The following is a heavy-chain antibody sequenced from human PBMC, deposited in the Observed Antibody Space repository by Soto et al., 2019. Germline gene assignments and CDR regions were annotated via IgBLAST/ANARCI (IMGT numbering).Heavy chain of an antibody. V-gene: IGHV3-74*01. CDR2: INSDGSST. J-gene: IGHJ6*02. CDR1: GFTFSSYW. Sequence: GSLRLSCAASGFTFSSYWMHWVRQAPGKGLVWVSRINSDGSSTSYADSVKGRFTISRDNAKNTLYLQMNSLRAEDTAVYYCASPLELDYYYYYGMDVWGQGTTVTVSS. CDR3: ASPLELDYYYYYGMDV. D-gene: IGHD1-7*01.